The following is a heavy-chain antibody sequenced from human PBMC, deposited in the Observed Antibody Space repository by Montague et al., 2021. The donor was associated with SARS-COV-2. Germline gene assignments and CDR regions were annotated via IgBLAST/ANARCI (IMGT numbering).Heavy chain of an antibody. V-gene: IGHV4-39*01. CDR3: ARLNFRITTFGVVRSQVFDY. CDR1: GGSISSSSYY. J-gene: IGHJ4*02. CDR2: IYYSGST. D-gene: IGHD3-3*01. Sequence: SETLSLTCTVSGGSISSSSYYWGWLRQPPGKGLEWIGSIYYSGSTYYYPSLKSRVTISVDTSKNQFSLKLSSVTAADTAVYYCARLNFRITTFGVVRSQVFDYWGQGTLVTVSS.